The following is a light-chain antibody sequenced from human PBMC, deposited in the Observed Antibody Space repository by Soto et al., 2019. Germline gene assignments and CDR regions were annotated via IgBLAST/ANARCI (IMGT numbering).Light chain of an antibody. CDR2: EVT. CDR3: CSYAGSSTRYV. J-gene: IGLJ1*01. CDR1: GSNIGGNS. Sequence: QSVLTQPPSVSAAPGQKVTISCSGSGSNIGGNSVSWYQQLPGTAPKLLIFEVTNRPSGVSNRFSGSRSGNTDSLTISGLQPDDEGDYYCCSYAGSSTRYVFGTGTKVTAL. V-gene: IGLV2-23*02.